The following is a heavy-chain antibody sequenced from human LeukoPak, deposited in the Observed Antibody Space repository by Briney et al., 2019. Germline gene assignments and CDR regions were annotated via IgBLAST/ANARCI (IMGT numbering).Heavy chain of an antibody. Sequence: GGSLRLSCAASGFTFSSYSMNWVRQAPGKGLEWVSYISSSSTIYYADSVKGRFTISRDNAKNSLYLQMNSLRAEDTAVYYCARAGIVVVIAHFDYWGQGTLVIVSS. J-gene: IGHJ4*02. CDR2: ISSSSTI. V-gene: IGHV3-48*01. CDR3: ARAGIVVVIAHFDY. CDR1: GFTFSSYS. D-gene: IGHD2-21*01.